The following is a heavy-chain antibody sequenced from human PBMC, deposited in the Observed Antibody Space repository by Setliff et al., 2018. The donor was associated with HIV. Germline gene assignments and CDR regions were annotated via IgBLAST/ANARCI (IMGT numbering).Heavy chain of an antibody. CDR2: ISAYNGNT. D-gene: IGHD6-19*01. Sequence: ASVKVSCKASGYTFSSYGISWVRQAPGQGVEWMGWISAYNGNTNYAQKLQGRVTMTTDYMEVSSLRSEDTAVYYCARNGPHGSGWYNYFDFWGQGTLVTVSS. CDR3: ARNGPHGSGWYNYFDF. V-gene: IGHV1-18*01. CDR1: GYTFSSYG. J-gene: IGHJ4*02.